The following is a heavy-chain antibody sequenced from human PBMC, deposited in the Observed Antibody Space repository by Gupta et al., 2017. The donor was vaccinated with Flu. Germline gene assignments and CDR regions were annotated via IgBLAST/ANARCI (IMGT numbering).Heavy chain of an antibody. D-gene: IGHD2-15*01. V-gene: IGHV3-7*01. CDR1: W. J-gene: IGHJ5*02. CDR2: IKQDGSEK. Sequence: WMSWVRQAPGKGLEWVANIKQDGSEKYYVDSVKGRFNISRDNAQNSLYLQMNSLRVEDTAVYYCAREGCSGGNCYSFWFDPWGQGTLVTVSS. CDR3: AREGCSGGNCYSFWFDP.